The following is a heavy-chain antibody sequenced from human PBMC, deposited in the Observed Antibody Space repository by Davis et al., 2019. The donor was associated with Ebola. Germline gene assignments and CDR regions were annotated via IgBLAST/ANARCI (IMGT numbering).Heavy chain of an antibody. CDR1: GFTFSSYS. CDR3: AREYDSSGYYYVLRGFYFDY. D-gene: IGHD3-22*01. V-gene: IGHV3-48*02. CDR2: ISSSSSTI. Sequence: GESLKISCAASGFTFSSYSMNWVRQAPGKGLEWVSYISSSSSTIYYADSVKGRFTISRDNAKNSLYLQMNSLRDEDTAVYYCAREYDSSGYYYVLRGFYFDYWGQGTLVTVSS. J-gene: IGHJ4*02.